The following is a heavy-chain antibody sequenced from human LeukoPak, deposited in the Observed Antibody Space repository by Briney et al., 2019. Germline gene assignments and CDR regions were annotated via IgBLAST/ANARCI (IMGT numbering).Heavy chain of an antibody. V-gene: IGHV3-23*01. D-gene: IGHD5-24*01. J-gene: IGHJ2*01. Sequence: GGSLRLSCAASGFTFTSYSMSWVRQAPGKGLEWVSAISPSGGSTYYADSVKGRFTISRDNSRNTLYLQMNSLRAEDTAVYYCARVGDDYNFGWYFDLWGRGTLVTVSS. CDR3: ARVGDDYNFGWYFDL. CDR2: ISPSGGST. CDR1: GFTFTSYS.